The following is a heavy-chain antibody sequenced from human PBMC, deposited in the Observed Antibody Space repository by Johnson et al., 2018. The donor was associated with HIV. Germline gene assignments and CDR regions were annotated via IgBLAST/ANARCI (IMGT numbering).Heavy chain of an antibody. D-gene: IGHD3-22*01. CDR2: VSYDASNK. CDR1: AFSFSGYA. CDR3: ASDYYYDSRARLGAFDI. V-gene: IGHV3-30*04. J-gene: IGHJ3*02. Sequence: QMLLVESGGGVVQPGGSLRLSCTSAFSFSGYAMHWVRQAPGKGLEWVAVVSYDASNKYYADSVKGRFTISRDNSKNTLYLQMNSLRAEDTAVYYCASDYYYDSRARLGAFDIWGQGTMVTVSS.